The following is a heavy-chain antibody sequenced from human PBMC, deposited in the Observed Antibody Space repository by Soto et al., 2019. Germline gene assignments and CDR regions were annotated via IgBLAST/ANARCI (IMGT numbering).Heavy chain of an antibody. J-gene: IGHJ4*02. V-gene: IGHV3-33*01. D-gene: IGHD6-13*01. CDR2: IWYDGSNK. CDR3: ARASRPYSSSWSNFDY. Sequence: GVSLRVSCGAAGFTFSSYGMHWVSKAPGKGLEWVAVIWYDGSNKYYADSVKGRFTISRDNSKNTLYLQMNSLRAEDTAVYYCARASRPYSSSWSNFDYWGQGTLVTVSS. CDR1: GFTFSSYG.